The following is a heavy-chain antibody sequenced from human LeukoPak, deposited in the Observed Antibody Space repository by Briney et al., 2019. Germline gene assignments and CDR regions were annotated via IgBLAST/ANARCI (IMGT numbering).Heavy chain of an antibody. CDR3: ARVGDCSSTSCSTGAFDI. J-gene: IGHJ3*02. CDR1: GFTFSSYS. V-gene: IGHV3-21*04. D-gene: IGHD2-2*01. CDR2: ISSSSSYI. Sequence: GGSLRLSCAASGFTFSSYSMNWVRQAPGKGLEWVSSISSSSSYIYYADSVKGRFTISRDNAKNSLYLQMNSLRAEDTALYYCARVGDCSSTSCSTGAFDIWGQGTMVTVSS.